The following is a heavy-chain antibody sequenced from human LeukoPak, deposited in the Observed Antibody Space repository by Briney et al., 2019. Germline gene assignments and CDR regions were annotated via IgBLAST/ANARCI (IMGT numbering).Heavy chain of an antibody. CDR3: ARAGGSGGNYDFWSGYYTDFDY. J-gene: IGHJ4*02. D-gene: IGHD3-3*01. Sequence: ASVKVSCKASGYTFTSYGTSWVRQAPGQGLECMGWISAYNGNTNYAQKLQGRVTMTTDTSTSTAYMELRSLRAEDTAVYSCARAGGSGGNYDFWSGYYTDFDYWGQGTLVTVSS. CDR1: GYTFTSYG. V-gene: IGHV1-18*01. CDR2: ISAYNGNT.